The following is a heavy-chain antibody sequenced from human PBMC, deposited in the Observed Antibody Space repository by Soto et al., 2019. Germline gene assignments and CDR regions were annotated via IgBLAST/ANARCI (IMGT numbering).Heavy chain of an antibody. CDR3: AKDPNGDYVGAFEF. CDR1: GFTFSNYA. Sequence: EVQLLESGGGLVQPGGSLRLSCAASGFTFSNYAMSWVRQAPGKGLEWVSGISASGGSTYYADSVKGRFTISRDNPMNTLSLQMNSLGAEDTAVYDCAKDPNGDYVGAFEFWGQGTMVTVSS. CDR2: ISASGGST. D-gene: IGHD4-17*01. J-gene: IGHJ3*01. V-gene: IGHV3-23*01.